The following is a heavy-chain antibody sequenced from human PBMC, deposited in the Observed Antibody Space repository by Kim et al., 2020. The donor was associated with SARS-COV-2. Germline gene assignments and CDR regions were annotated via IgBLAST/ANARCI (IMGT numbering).Heavy chain of an antibody. CDR2: IYSGGRT. V-gene: IGHV3-66*01. D-gene: IGHD3-22*01. CDR3: ARAGYYDSSGHYFDFPFDV. Sequence: GWSLRLSCAPSGFSVKNTYLSWVRQAPGKGLEWVSLIYSGGRTFYADSVKGRFTLSKDNSKHTLYLQMNSLGAEDTAVYYCARAGYYDSSGHYFDFPFDVWGQGTLVPVSS. CDR1: GFSVKNTY. J-gene: IGHJ4*02.